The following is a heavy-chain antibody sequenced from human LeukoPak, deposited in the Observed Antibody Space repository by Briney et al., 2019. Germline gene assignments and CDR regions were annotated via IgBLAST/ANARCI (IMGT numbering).Heavy chain of an antibody. V-gene: IGHV3-23*01. D-gene: IGHD1-26*01. CDR3: AKATFFSGSYFYFDY. Sequence: GGSLRLSCAASGFTFSSYAMSWVRQAPGKGLEWVSAISGSGGSTYCADSVKGRFTISRDNSKNTLYLQMNSLRAEDTAVYYCAKATFFSGSYFYFDYWGQGTLVTVSS. J-gene: IGHJ4*02. CDR1: GFTFSSYA. CDR2: ISGSGGST.